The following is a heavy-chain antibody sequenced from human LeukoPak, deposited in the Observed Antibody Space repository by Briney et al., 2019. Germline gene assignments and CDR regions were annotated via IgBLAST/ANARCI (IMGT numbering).Heavy chain of an antibody. CDR2: IIPSGGST. CDR1: GYTFTGYY. CDR3: ARGVSRMGSYGYGGYFDY. D-gene: IGHD5-18*01. Sequence: GASVKVSCKASGYTFTGYYMHWVRQAPGQGLEWMGIIIPSGGSTSYAQKFQGRVTMTRDTSTSTVYMELSSLRSEDTAVYYCARGVSRMGSYGYGGYFDYWGQGTLVTVSS. V-gene: IGHV1-46*01. J-gene: IGHJ4*02.